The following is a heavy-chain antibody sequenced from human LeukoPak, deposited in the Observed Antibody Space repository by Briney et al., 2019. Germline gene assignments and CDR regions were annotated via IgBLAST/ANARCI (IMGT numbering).Heavy chain of an antibody. Sequence: PSETLSLTCAVYGGSLSGYYWSWIRQPPGKGLEWIGEINHSGSTNYNPSLKSRVTISVDTSKNQFSLKLSSVTAADTAVYYCARHIMSGPFDYWGQGTLVTVSS. J-gene: IGHJ4*02. CDR3: ARHIMSGPFDY. CDR1: GGSLSGYY. CDR2: INHSGST. V-gene: IGHV4-34*01. D-gene: IGHD2-21*01.